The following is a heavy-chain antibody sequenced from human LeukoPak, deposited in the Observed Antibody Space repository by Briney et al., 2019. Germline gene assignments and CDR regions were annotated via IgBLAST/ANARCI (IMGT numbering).Heavy chain of an antibody. Sequence: SETLSLTCAVYGGSFSGYYWSWIRQPPGKGLEWIGEINHSGSTNYNPSLKSRVTISVDTSKNQFSLKLSSVTAADTAVYYCARWRRSSSWYLPNYALDIWGQGTMVTVSS. V-gene: IGHV4-34*01. D-gene: IGHD6-13*01. J-gene: IGHJ3*02. CDR1: GGSFSGYY. CDR2: INHSGST. CDR3: ARWRRSSSWYLPNYALDI.